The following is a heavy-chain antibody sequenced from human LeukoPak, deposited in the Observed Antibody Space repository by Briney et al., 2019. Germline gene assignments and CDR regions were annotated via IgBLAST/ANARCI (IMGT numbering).Heavy chain of an antibody. J-gene: IGHJ4*02. V-gene: IGHV1-69*04. CDR1: GGTFSSYA. CDR2: IIPILGIA. Sequence: SVKVSCKASGGTFSSYAISWVRQAPGQGLEWMGRIIPILGIANYAQKFQGRVTITADKSTSTAYMELSSLRSEGTAVYYCASIAARLYFDYWGQGTLVTVSS. CDR3: ASIAARLYFDY. D-gene: IGHD6-6*01.